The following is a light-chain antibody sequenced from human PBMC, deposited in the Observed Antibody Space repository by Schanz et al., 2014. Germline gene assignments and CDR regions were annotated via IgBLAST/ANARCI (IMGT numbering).Light chain of an antibody. CDR1: TSDVGSYKL. CDR2: EGS. J-gene: IGLJ2*01. V-gene: IGLV2-23*01. Sequence: QSALTQPASVSGSPGQSITISCTATTSDVGSYKLVSWYQQHPGKAPKLMIYEGSKRPSGVSNRFSGSKSGNTASLTVSGLQADDEADYYCCSYAGRSLIFGGGTKLTVL. CDR3: CSYAGRSLI.